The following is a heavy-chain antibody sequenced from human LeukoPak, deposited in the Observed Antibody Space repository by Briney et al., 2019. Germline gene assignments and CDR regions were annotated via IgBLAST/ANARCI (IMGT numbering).Heavy chain of an antibody. CDR1: GGTFSSYA. J-gene: IGHJ4*02. D-gene: IGHD6-13*01. CDR2: IIPIFGTA. CDR3: ARTSWGYSSSWYIGY. V-gene: IGHV1-69*13. Sequence: GASVKVSCKASGGTFSSYAISWVRQAPGQGLEWMGGIIPIFGTANYAQKSQGRVTITADESTSTAYMELSSLRSEDTAVYYCARTSWGYSSSWYIGYWGQGTLVTVSS.